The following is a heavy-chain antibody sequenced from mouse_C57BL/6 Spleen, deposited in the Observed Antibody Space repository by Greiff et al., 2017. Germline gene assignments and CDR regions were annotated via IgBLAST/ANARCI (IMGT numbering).Heavy chain of an antibody. Sequence: QVQLQQPGAELVKPGASVKLSCKASGYTFTGYWMHWVKQRPGQGLEWIGMIHPNSGSTNYNEKFKSKATLTVDKSSSTAYMQLSSLTSEDSAVYYCARPDYLYYYAMDYWGQGTSVTVSS. D-gene: IGHD2-4*01. V-gene: IGHV1-64*01. CDR2: IHPNSGST. CDR1: GYTFTGYW. J-gene: IGHJ4*01. CDR3: ARPDYLYYYAMDY.